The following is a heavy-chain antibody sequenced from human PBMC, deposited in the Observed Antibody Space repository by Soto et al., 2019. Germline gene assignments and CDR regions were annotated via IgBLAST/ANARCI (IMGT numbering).Heavy chain of an antibody. J-gene: IGHJ4*02. CDR2: IIPIFGTA. CDR1: GGTFSSYS. V-gene: IGHV1-69*01. D-gene: IGHD2-2*01. CDR3: AREHCSGTGCYARPDY. Sequence: QVQLVQSGAEVKKPGSSVKVSCKASGGTFSSYSISWVRQAPGQGLEWMGGIIPIFGTANYAQKFQGRVTITADESTSKAYMERSSLRSEDTAVYYCAREHCSGTGCYARPDYWGQGTLVTVSS.